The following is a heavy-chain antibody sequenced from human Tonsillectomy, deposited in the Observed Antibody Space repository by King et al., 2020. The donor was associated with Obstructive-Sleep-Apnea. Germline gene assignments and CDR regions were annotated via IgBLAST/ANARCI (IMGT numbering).Heavy chain of an antibody. CDR1: GFTFSNYA. CDR3: AKEGGGSGIYWIDS. CDR2: ITTRGTT. V-gene: IGHV3-23*04. J-gene: IGHJ4*02. D-gene: IGHD3-10*01. Sequence: VQLVESGGGMVQPGGSLRLSCLASGFTFSNYAISWVRQAPGKGLQWVSAITTRGTTFYAGSGRGRFTISRDKSKYTVNLQVNSLRAEDTALYYCAKEGGGSGIYWIDSWGQGTLVTVSS.